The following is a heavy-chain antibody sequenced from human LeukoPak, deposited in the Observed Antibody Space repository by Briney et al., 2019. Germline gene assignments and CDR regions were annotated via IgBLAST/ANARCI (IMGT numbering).Heavy chain of an antibody. D-gene: IGHD6-19*01. V-gene: IGHV4-59*01. CDR1: GGSISSYY. CDR3: ARDGYSSGCDY. CDR2: IYYSGST. J-gene: IGHJ4*02. Sequence: PSETLSLTCTVSGGSISSYYWSWIRQPPGKGLEWIGYIYYSGSTNYNPSLKSRVTISVDTSKNQFSLKLSSVTAADTAVSYCARDGYSSGCDYWGQGTLVTVSS.